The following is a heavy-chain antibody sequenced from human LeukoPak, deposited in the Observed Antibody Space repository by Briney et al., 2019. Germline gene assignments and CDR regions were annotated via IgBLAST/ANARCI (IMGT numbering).Heavy chain of an antibody. CDR3: ASNEVGQLGMDV. J-gene: IGHJ6*04. V-gene: IGHV4-61*02. Sequence: PSETRSLTCTVSGGSISSGSYYWSWIRQPAGKGLEWIGRIYTSGSTNYNPSHKSRVTISVDTSKNQFSLKLSSVTAADTAVYYCASNEVGQLGMDVWGKGTTVTVSS. CDR1: GGSISSGSYY. D-gene: IGHD6-13*01. CDR2: IYTSGST.